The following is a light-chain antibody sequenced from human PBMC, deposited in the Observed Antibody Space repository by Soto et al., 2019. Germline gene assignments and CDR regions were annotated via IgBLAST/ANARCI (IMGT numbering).Light chain of an antibody. Sequence: QSVLTQPASVSGSPGQSITFSCTGTRSDVGNYNLVSWYQQRPGKAPKLMIYEGSKRPSGVSDRFSGSKSGITASLTISGLQAEDEADYSCCPYAYTTPYVFGNGTKVTV. J-gene: IGLJ1*01. CDR3: CPYAYTTPYV. V-gene: IGLV2-23*01. CDR2: EGS. CDR1: RSDVGNYNL.